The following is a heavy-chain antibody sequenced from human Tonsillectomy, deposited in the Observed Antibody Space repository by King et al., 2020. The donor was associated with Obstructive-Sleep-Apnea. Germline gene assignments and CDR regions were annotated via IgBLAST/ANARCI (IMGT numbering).Heavy chain of an antibody. V-gene: IGHV4-39*07. J-gene: IGHJ4*02. CDR3: ARDRGGYGGFDY. CDR1: GGSISSRSYS. D-gene: IGHD2-15*01. Sequence: LQLQESGPGLVKPSETLSLTCTVSGGSISSRSYSWGWIRQLPGKGLEWIGNIYYSGNTYHNPSLKRRVPISGDTPKNQFSLKVSSVTAADTAVYYCARDRGGYGGFDYWGQGTLVTVPS. CDR2: IYYSGNT.